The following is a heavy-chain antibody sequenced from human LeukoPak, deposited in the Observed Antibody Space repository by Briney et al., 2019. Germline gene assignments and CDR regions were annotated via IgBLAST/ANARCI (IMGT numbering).Heavy chain of an antibody. CDR3: ARSPSTIGWNWGYYFDY. J-gene: IGHJ4*02. D-gene: IGHD3-3*01. V-gene: IGHV4-4*07. Sequence: SETLSLTCTVSGASISDYYCSWIRQSAGKGLERIGRISTTGSTYYNPSFQSRVTMSADPSKTLFFLRLSSVTAADTAVYYCARSPSTIGWNWGYYFDYWGQGSLVTVSS. CDR2: ISTTGST. CDR1: GASISDYY.